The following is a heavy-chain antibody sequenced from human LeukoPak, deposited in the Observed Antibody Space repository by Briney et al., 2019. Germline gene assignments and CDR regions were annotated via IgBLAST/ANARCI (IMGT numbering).Heavy chain of an antibody. V-gene: IGHV1-8*01. CDR3: ARGTVAYDYVWGSYKLFDY. CDR1: GYTFTSYD. CDR2: MNPNSDNT. D-gene: IGHD3-16*01. Sequence: ASVKVSCKASGYTFTSYDINWVRQATGQGLVWMGWMNPNSDNTGYAQKFQGRVTMTRNTSISTAYMELSSLRSKDTAVYYCARGTVAYDYVWGSYKLFDYWGQGTLVTVSS. J-gene: IGHJ4*02.